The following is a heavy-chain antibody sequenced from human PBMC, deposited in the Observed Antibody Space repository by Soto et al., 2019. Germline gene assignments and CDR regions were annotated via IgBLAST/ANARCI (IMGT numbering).Heavy chain of an antibody. D-gene: IGHD2-15*01. CDR3: ARGAQGRGTAFDY. CDR2: IYYSGST. J-gene: IGHJ4*02. Sequence: QVQLQESGPGLVKPSETLSLTCTVSGGSMRSYSWGWIRQAPGKGLEWIGYIYYSGSTNYDPSLKGRVIISVDTSKNQFSLNLKSVTAADTAVYYCARGAQGRGTAFDYWGQGTLVTVSS. V-gene: IGHV4-59*01. CDR1: GGSMRSYS.